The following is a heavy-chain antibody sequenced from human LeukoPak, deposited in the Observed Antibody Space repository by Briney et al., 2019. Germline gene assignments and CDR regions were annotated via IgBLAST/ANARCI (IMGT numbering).Heavy chain of an antibody. CDR3: ARGDLNSGYYL. D-gene: IGHD3-22*01. J-gene: IGHJ5*02. Sequence: SETLSLTCTVSGGSISSSSYFWGWIRQPPGKGLEWIASFYYSGNTYYSPSLKSRVTISVDTSKNQFSLKLTSVTAADTAVYYCARGDLNSGYYLWGQGTLVTVSS. V-gene: IGHV4-39*01. CDR2: FYYSGNT. CDR1: GGSISSSSYF.